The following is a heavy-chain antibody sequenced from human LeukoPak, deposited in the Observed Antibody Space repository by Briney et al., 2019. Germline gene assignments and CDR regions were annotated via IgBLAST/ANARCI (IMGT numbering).Heavy chain of an antibody. J-gene: IGHJ6*02. CDR2: IYYSGST. D-gene: IGHD3-3*01. CDR1: VGSISSSSYY. V-gene: IGHV4-39*01. Sequence: SETLSLTCTHSVGSISSSSYYWGWIRQPPGKGLEWIGSIYYSGSTYYNPSLKSRVTISVDTSKNQFSLKLSSVTAADTAVYYCASPGRGSGFSGYGMDVWGQGTTVTVSS. CDR3: ASPGRGSGFSGYGMDV.